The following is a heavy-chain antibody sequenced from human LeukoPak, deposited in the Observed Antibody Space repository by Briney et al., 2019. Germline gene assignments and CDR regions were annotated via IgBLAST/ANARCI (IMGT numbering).Heavy chain of an antibody. Sequence: GGSLRLSCAASGFTFSSYAMHWVRQAPGKGLEWVAVISYDGSNKYYADSVKGRFTISRDNSKNTLYLQMNSLGAEDTAVYYCARYYDYRGAFDIWGQGTMVTVSS. CDR2: ISYDGSNK. CDR1: GFTFSSYA. D-gene: IGHD3-16*01. J-gene: IGHJ3*02. CDR3: ARYYDYRGAFDI. V-gene: IGHV3-30-3*01.